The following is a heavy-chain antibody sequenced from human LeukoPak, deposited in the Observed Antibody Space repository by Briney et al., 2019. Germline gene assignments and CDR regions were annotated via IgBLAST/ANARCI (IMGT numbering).Heavy chain of an antibody. CDR3: ARKPRTQYSSGWYTGYYYYMDV. CDR2: INHSGST. CDR1: GGSFSGYY. D-gene: IGHD6-19*01. Sequence: KPSETLSLTCAVYGGSFSGYYWSWIRQPPGKGLEWIGEINHSGSTNYNPSLKSRVTISVDTSKNQFSLKLSSVTAADTAVYNCARKPRTQYSSGWYTGYYYYMDVWGKGTTVTVSS. V-gene: IGHV4-34*01. J-gene: IGHJ6*03.